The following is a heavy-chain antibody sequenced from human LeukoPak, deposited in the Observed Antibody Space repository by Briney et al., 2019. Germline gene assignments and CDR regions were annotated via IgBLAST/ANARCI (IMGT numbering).Heavy chain of an antibody. D-gene: IGHD3-10*02. CDR2: ISGSGGST. CDR3: AKDTVYVRGVIDGDY. J-gene: IGHJ4*02. CDR1: GFAFRSYW. V-gene: IGHV3-23*01. Sequence: GGSLRLSCAASGFAFRSYWMTWVRQAPGKGLEWVSAISGSGGSTYYADSVKGRFTISRDNSKNPLYLQMNSLRAEDTAVYYCAKDTVYVRGVIDGDYWGQGTLVTVSS.